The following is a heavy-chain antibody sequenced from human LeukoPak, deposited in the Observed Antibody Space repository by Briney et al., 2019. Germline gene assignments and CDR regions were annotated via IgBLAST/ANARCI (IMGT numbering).Heavy chain of an antibody. D-gene: IGHD3-10*01. V-gene: IGHV3-53*01. CDR1: GLTLSSNY. CDR2: IYSGGSN. J-gene: IGHJ6*03. Sequence: GGSLRLSCASSGLTLSSNYMSGVRQARGKGLEGVAVIYSGGSNNYADSVKGRFTISRDNSKNRLYLQMNSLRAEDTAVYYCASGSGSYRTPYYYMDVWGTGTTVTVSS. CDR3: ASGSGSYRTPYYYMDV.